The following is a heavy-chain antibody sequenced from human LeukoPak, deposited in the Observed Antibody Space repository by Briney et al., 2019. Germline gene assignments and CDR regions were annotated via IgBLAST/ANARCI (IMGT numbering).Heavy chain of an antibody. J-gene: IGHJ3*02. CDR1: GFTVSRYS. CDR2: ISSSSGTI. CDR3: ARGRSGSYPGVAFDI. D-gene: IGHD1-26*01. V-gene: IGHV3-48*02. Sequence: GGSLRLSCAASGFTVSRYSMNWARQAPGKGLEWISYISSSSGTIYYADSVKGRFTISRDNAKNSLYLQMNSLRDEDTAVYYCARGRSGSYPGVAFDIWGQGTMVTVSS.